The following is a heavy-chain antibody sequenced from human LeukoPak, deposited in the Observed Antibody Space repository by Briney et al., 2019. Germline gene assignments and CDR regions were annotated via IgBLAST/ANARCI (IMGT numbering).Heavy chain of an antibody. J-gene: IGHJ4*02. CDR2: IIYSGST. CDR1: GGSISSSY. V-gene: IGHV4-59*08. Sequence: PSETLSLTCTVSGGSISSSYWSWIRQPPGKGLEWIGYIIYSGSTSSNPSLKSRVTISIDTSKNQFSLKLSSVTAADTAVYYCAGRSGSGSLNYFDYWGQGTLVTVSS. CDR3: AGRSGSGSLNYFDY. D-gene: IGHD3-10*01.